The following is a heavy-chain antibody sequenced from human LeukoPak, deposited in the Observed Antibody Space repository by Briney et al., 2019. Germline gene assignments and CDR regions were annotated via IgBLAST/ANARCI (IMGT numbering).Heavy chain of an antibody. Sequence: HPGGSLRLSCAPSGFSLSGHWMNWVRQPPGKGLEWVANIKAGGSEKYYVDSVKGRFTISRDDAKRTVDLQMDNLRTEDTAVYYCAYRNNFEYWGQGTLVTVSS. CDR1: GFSLSGHW. D-gene: IGHD1-26*01. J-gene: IGHJ4*02. CDR2: IKAGGSEK. CDR3: AYRNNFEY. V-gene: IGHV3-7*05.